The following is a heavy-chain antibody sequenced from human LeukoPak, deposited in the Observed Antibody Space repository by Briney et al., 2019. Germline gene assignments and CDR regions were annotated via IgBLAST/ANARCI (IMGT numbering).Heavy chain of an antibody. Sequence: GGSLRLSCVASGFTFTSYAMSWVRQAPGKGLEWVSGISGSGGSTYYADSVKVRFTISRDNSKNTLYLQMNSLRAEDTAVYYCAKTIGTAMVPEGFNYWGQAALVTVSS. D-gene: IGHD5-18*01. CDR1: GFTFTSYA. CDR3: AKTIGTAMVPEGFNY. J-gene: IGHJ4*02. V-gene: IGHV3-23*01. CDR2: ISGSGGST.